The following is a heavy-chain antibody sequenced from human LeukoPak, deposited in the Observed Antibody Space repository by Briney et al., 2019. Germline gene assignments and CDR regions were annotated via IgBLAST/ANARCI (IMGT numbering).Heavy chain of an antibody. V-gene: IGHV4-61*02. J-gene: IGHJ4*02. CDR3: AREKWELLPLFDY. CDR2: FYTSGTT. D-gene: IGHD1-26*01. Sequence: SQTLSLTCLVARGSIISGSDYWSWIRQPAGKGLGWIRRFYTSGTTSYTPSLTRLLPTTVDTSKHQFSLKLSSVTAADTAVYYCAREKWELLPLFDYWGQGTLVTVSS. CDR1: RGSIISGSDY.